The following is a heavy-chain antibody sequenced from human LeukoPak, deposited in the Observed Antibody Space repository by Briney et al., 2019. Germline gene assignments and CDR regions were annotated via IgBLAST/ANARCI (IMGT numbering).Heavy chain of an antibody. CDR1: GYTFTSYY. D-gene: IGHD6-19*01. CDR3: ERDSAVAGPLKVYYYYGMDV. Sequence: ASVKVSCKASGYTFTSYYMHWVRQAPGQGLEWMGIINPSGGSTSYAQKFQGRVTMTRDTSTSTVYMELSSLRSEDTAVYYCERDSAVAGPLKVYYYYGMDVWGQGTTVTVSS. J-gene: IGHJ6*02. CDR2: INPSGGST. V-gene: IGHV1-46*01.